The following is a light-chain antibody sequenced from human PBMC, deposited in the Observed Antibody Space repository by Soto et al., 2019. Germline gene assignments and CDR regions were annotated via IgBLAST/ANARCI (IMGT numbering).Light chain of an antibody. Sequence: QSALTQPASVSGSPGQSITISCTGTSSDVGGYNYVSWYQQHPGKAPKLMIYDVSNRPSGVSNRFSGSKSDNTASLTISGIQAEDEADYYCSSYTSSSSYVFGTGTKLTVL. CDR2: DVS. CDR3: SSYTSSSSYV. J-gene: IGLJ1*01. V-gene: IGLV2-14*01. CDR1: SSDVGGYNY.